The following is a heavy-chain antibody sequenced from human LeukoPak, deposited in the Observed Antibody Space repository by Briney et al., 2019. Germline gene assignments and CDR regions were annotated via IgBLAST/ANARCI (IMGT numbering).Heavy chain of an antibody. V-gene: IGHV3-30*02. J-gene: IGHJ5*02. Sequence: PGGSLRLSCAASGFTFSSYAMHWVRQAPGKGLEWVAFIRYDGSNKYYADSVKGRFTISRDNSKNTLYLQMNSLRAEDTAVYYCAKDVAPYGGSLNWFDPWGQGTLVTVSS. CDR3: AKDVAPYGGSLNWFDP. CDR1: GFTFSSYA. D-gene: IGHD3-16*01. CDR2: IRYDGSNK.